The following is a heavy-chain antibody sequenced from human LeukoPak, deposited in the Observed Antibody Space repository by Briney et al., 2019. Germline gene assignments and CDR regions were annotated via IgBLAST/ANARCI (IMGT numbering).Heavy chain of an antibody. CDR2: ISWNSGSI. V-gene: IGHV3-9*01. Sequence: LPGRSLRLSCAASGFTFDDYAMHWVRQAPGKGLEWVSCISWNSGSIGYADSVKGRFTISRDNAKNSLYLQMNSLRAEDTALYYCAKDIGYYGSGSYFRPLDLYAFDIWG. CDR3: AKDIGYYGSGSYFRPLDLYAFDI. J-gene: IGHJ3*02. D-gene: IGHD3-10*01. CDR1: GFTFDDYA.